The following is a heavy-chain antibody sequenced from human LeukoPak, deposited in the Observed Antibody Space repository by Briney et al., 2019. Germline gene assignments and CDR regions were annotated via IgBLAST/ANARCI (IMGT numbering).Heavy chain of an antibody. CDR1: GGSFSGYY. V-gene: IGHV4-34*01. CDR3: ATAHPIQFYDSSGYPDY. D-gene: IGHD3-22*01. Sequence: SETLSLTCAVYGGSFSGYYWSWIRQPPGKGLEWIGKINHSGSTNYNPSLKSRVTISVDTSKNQFSLKLSSVTAADTAVYYCATAHPIQFYDSSGYPDYWGQGTLVTVSS. CDR2: INHSGST. J-gene: IGHJ4*02.